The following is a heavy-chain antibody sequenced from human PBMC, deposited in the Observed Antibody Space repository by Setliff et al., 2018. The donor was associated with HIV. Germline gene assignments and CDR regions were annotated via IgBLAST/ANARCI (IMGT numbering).Heavy chain of an antibody. CDR1: GGTFSSYA. V-gene: IGHV1-69*05. J-gene: IGHJ6*03. Sequence: SVKVSCKASGGTFSSYAISWVRQAPGQGLEWMGGIIPIFGTANYAQKFQGRLIITKDTSASTVYMELSSLRSDDTAVYYCASAYNFWSGYYYYYYMDVWGKGTTVTVSS. CDR3: ASAYNFWSGYYYYYYMDV. CDR2: IIPIFGTA. D-gene: IGHD3-3*01.